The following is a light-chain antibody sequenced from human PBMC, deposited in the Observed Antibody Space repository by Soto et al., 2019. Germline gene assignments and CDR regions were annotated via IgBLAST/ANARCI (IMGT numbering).Light chain of an antibody. V-gene: IGKV1-5*03. CDR3: QQRSNWPCT. J-gene: IGKJ1*01. CDR2: KAS. CDR1: PTISSW. Sequence: DIQMTPSRSTLSGSVGDRVTITCRASPTISSWLAWYQQKPGKAPKLLIYKASTLKSGVPSRFSGSGSATEFTLTISSLEPEDFAVYFCQQRSNWPCTFGQGTKVDIK.